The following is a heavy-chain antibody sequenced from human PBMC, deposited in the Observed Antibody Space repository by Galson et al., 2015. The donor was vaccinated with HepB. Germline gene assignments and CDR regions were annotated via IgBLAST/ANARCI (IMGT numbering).Heavy chain of an antibody. Sequence: SLRLSCAASGFTFSSYSMNWVRQAPGKGLEWVSSISSSSSYIYYADSVKGRFTISRDNAKNSLYLQMNSLRAEDTAVYYCARDREEWELWSWFDPWGQGTLVTVSS. CDR3: ARDREEWELWSWFDP. CDR2: ISSSSSYI. CDR1: GFTFSSYS. V-gene: IGHV3-21*01. J-gene: IGHJ5*02. D-gene: IGHD1-26*01.